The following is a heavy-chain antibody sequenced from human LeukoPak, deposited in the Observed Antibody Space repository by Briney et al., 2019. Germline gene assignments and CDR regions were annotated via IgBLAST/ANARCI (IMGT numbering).Heavy chain of an antibody. J-gene: IGHJ4*02. CDR2: INHSGST. V-gene: IGHV4-34*01. D-gene: IGHD2-2*01. Sequence: PSETLSLTCAVYGGSFSGHYWSWIRQPPGKGLEWIGEINHSGSTNYNPSLKSRVTISVDTSKNQFSLKLSSVAAADTGVYYCARGQYRRDYWGQGTLLTVSS. CDR1: GGSFSGHY. CDR3: ARGQYRRDY.